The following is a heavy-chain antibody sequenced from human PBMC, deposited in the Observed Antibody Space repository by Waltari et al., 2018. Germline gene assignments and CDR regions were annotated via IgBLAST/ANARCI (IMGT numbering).Heavy chain of an antibody. Sequence: QVQLQESGPGLVKPSQTLSLTCAVSGYSISSGYYWGWIRQPPGKGLGWIGSIYHSGSTYYNPALKSRVTISVDTSKNQFSLKLSSVTAADTAVYYCARFNWGYYYDSSGYYPPGAFDIWGQGTMVTVSS. J-gene: IGHJ3*02. CDR1: GYSISSGYY. CDR3: ARFNWGYYYDSSGYYPPGAFDI. D-gene: IGHD3-22*01. CDR2: IYHSGST. V-gene: IGHV4-38-2*01.